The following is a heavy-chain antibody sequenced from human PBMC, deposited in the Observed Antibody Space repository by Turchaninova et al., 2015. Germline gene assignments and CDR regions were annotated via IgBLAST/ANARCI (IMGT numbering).Heavy chain of an antibody. Sequence: QLTXXXSGPTLVXXXQTPTLTCPXSGFSLRTIGVGLGWFRQPPGKALEWLAFIYWDDNKRYSPSLESRLTITKDTSKNQVVLTVTTMDPVDTATYYCARSVTAAPVLGALDIWGRGTMVTVSS. J-gene: IGHJ3*02. CDR2: IYWDDNK. D-gene: IGHD3-10*01. V-gene: IGHV2-5*02. CDR1: GFSLRTIGVG. CDR3: ARSVTAAPVLGALDI.